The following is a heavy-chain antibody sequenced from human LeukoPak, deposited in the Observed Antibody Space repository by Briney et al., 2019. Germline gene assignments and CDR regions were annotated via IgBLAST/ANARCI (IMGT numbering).Heavy chain of an antibody. D-gene: IGHD1-1*01. CDR2: INHNGNVN. Sequence: GGSLRLSCAASGFTFSSYWMNWARQAPGKGLEWVASINHNGNVNYYVDSVKGRFTISRDNAKNSLYLQMNSLRAEDTAVYYCARGTFQIKYWGQGTLVTVSS. CDR3: ARGTFQIKY. V-gene: IGHV3-7*01. CDR1: GFTFSSYW. J-gene: IGHJ4*02.